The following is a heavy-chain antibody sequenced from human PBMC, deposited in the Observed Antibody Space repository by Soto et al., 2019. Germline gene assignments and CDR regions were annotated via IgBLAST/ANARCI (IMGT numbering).Heavy chain of an antibody. CDR1: CYSISSGYY. Sequence: SETLSLTCAVSCYSISSGYYWGWIRQPPGKGLEWIGSIYHSGSTYYNPSLKSRVTISVDTSKNQFSLKLSSVTAADTAVYYCARDPDSSGIRGIWGQGTMVTVSS. D-gene: IGHD3-22*01. V-gene: IGHV4-38-2*02. J-gene: IGHJ3*02. CDR2: IYHSGST. CDR3: ARDPDSSGIRGI.